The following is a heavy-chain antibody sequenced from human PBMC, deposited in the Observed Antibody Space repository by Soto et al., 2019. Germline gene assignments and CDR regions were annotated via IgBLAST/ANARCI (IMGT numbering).Heavy chain of an antibody. J-gene: IGHJ4*02. CDR3: ARDQGDFWSGYYHPYYFDY. D-gene: IGHD3-3*01. V-gene: IGHV1-46*01. CDR2: INPSGGST. Sequence: ASVKVSCKASGYTFTSYYMHWVRQAPGQGLEWMGIINPSGGSTSYAQKFQGRVTMTRDTSTSTVYMELSSLRSDDTAVYYCARDQGDFWSGYYHPYYFDYWGQGTLVTVSS. CDR1: GYTFTSYY.